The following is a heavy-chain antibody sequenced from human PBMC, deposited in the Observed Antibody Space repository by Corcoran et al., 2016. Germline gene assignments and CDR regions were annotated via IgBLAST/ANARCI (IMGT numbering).Heavy chain of an antibody. CDR3: ARDLHRGRTHNWFDP. Sequence: QVQLVQSGAEVKKPGASVKVPCKASGYTFTGYYMHWVRQAPGHGLEWMGWINPNSGGPNYAQKFQGRVTMTRDTSISTAYMELSRLSSDDTAVYYCARDLHRGRTHNWFDPWGQGTLVTVSS. CDR2: INPNSGGP. V-gene: IGHV1-2*02. J-gene: IGHJ5*02. CDR1: GYTFTGYY.